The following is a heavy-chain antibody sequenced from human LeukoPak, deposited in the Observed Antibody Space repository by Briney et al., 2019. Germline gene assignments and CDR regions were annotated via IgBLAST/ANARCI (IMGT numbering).Heavy chain of an antibody. V-gene: IGHV6-1*01. CDR2: TYYRSKWYN. CDR3: ARDQSCGGSCYSGFVWFDP. J-gene: IGHJ5*02. CDR1: GDSFSSNSAA. D-gene: IGHD2-15*01. Sequence: SQTLSLTCAISGDSFSSNSAAWNWIRQSPSRGLEWLGRTYYRSKWYNDYAVSVKSRITINPDTSKNQFSLQLNSVTPEDTAVYYCARDQSCGGSCYSGFVWFDPWGQGTLVTVSS.